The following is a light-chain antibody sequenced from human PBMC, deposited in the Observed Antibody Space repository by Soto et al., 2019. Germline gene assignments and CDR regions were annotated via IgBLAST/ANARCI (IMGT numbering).Light chain of an antibody. J-gene: IGKJ2*01. Sequence: EIVLTQSPGTLSLSPGERATLSCRASQSVGSNCLAWYQQKPGRAPRLLIYGASSRATGIPDRFSGSGSGTDFTLTISRLEPEDFAVYYCQQYGSSWYTFGQGTKLEIK. CDR2: GAS. CDR3: QQYGSSWYT. CDR1: QSVGSNC. V-gene: IGKV3-20*01.